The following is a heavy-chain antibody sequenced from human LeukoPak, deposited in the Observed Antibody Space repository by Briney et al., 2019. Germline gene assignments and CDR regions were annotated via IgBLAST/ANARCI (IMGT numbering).Heavy chain of an antibody. CDR1: GFTFTTYW. J-gene: IGHJ4*02. Sequence: PGGSLRLSCAASGFTFTTYWMSWVRQAPGKGLEWVANIKQDGSEKYYVDSVKGRFTISRDNAKNSLYLQMNSLRVEDTAVYYCARGSSYYGSGSYSGYWGQGTLVTVSS. CDR2: IKQDGSEK. CDR3: ARGSSYYGSGSYSGY. V-gene: IGHV3-7*01. D-gene: IGHD3-10*01.